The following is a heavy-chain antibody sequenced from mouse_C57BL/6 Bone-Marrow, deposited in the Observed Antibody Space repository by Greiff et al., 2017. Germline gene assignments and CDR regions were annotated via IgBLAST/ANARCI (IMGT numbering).Heavy chain of an antibody. CDR2: IFPGDGDT. V-gene: IGHV1-80*01. CDR3: ARGAY. J-gene: IGHJ3*01. Sequence: VQLQQSGAELVKPGASVKISCKASGYAFSSYWMNWVKQRPGKGLEWIGQIFPGDGDTNYNGKVKGKATLTDNKSSSTAYMQPNSLNSEDSAVYFCARGAYWGKGTLVTVSA. CDR1: GYAFSSYW.